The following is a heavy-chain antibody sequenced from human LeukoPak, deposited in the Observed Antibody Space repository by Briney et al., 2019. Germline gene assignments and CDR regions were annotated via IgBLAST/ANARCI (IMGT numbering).Heavy chain of an antibody. V-gene: IGHV4-59*01. Sequence: PSETLSLTCTVSGGSISSYYWSWIRQPPGKGLEWIGYIYYSGGTNYNPSLKSRVTISVDTSKNQFSLKLNSVTAADTAVYYCARGGDSSGYHYPLFDYWGQGTLVTVSS. CDR1: GGSISSYY. CDR2: IYYSGGT. D-gene: IGHD3-22*01. CDR3: ARGGDSSGYHYPLFDY. J-gene: IGHJ4*02.